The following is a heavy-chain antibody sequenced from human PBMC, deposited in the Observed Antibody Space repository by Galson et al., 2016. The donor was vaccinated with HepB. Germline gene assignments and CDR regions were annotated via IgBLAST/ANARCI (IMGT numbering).Heavy chain of an antibody. Sequence: SLRLSCAASGFTFSSYGMRWVRQAPGKGLEWVATIWYDGSNRYYAEALKGRFTISRDSSENTVHLQMNSLTAADTALYYCARDQRPYYFDTLGDDRRAFDFWGQGTMVTVSS. V-gene: IGHV3-33*01. CDR3: ARDQRPYYFDTLGDDRRAFDF. CDR1: GFTFSSYG. D-gene: IGHD3-16*01. CDR2: IWYDGSNR. J-gene: IGHJ3*01.